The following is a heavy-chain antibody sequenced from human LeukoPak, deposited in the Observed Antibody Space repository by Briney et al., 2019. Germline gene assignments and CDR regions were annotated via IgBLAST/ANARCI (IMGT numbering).Heavy chain of an antibody. V-gene: IGHV4-59*01. CDR3: ARVACSSTSCYAMEVDY. CDR2: IYYSGST. J-gene: IGHJ4*02. CDR1: GGSISSYY. D-gene: IGHD2-2*01. Sequence: SETLSLTCTVSGGSISSYYWSWIRQPPGKGLEWIGYIYYSGSTNYNPSLKSRVTISVDTSKNQFSLKLSSVTAADTAVYYCARVACSSTSCYAMEVDYWAREPWSPSPQ.